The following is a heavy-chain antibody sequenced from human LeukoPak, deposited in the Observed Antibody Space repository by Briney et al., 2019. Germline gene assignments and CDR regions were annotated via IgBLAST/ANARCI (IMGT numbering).Heavy chain of an antibody. V-gene: IGHV3-74*01. D-gene: IGHD6-25*01. CDR2: IRGDGRFT. J-gene: IGHJ3*02. Sequence: PGGSLRLSCAASGFSFSKYWVHWVRQGPGKGLACVSGIRGDGRFTSYADSVKGRFTISRDNAKNTLYLQMSSLRVEDTAVYYCATERFDGFDMWGQGTMVTVSS. CDR1: GFSFSKYW. CDR3: ATERFDGFDM.